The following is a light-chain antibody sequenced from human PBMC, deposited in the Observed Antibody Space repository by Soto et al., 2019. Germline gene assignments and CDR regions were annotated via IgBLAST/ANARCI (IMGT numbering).Light chain of an antibody. CDR3: QQYNYWPLYT. CDR2: GAS. V-gene: IGKV3-15*01. J-gene: IGKJ2*01. Sequence: EIVMTQSPTTLSVSPGEGATLSCRASQSLSSNLAWYQQKPGQSPRLLIYGASTRASGIPARVSGSASGTEFTLTIRSMESEDFAVYYCQQYNYWPLYTFGQGTKLEIK. CDR1: QSLSSN.